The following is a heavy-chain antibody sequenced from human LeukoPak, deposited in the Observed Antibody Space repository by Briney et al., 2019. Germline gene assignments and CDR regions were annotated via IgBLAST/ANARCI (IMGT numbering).Heavy chain of an antibody. CDR2: INSDGSST. J-gene: IGHJ6*02. CDR1: GFTFSSYW. Sequence: GGSLRLSCAASGFTFSSYWMHWVRQAPGKGLVWVSRINSDGSSTSYADSVKGRFTISRDNAKNTLYLQMNSLRAEDTAVYYCAREREGYYYYYYGMDVWGQGTTVTVSS. CDR3: AREREGYYYYYYGMDV. D-gene: IGHD1-26*01. V-gene: IGHV3-74*01.